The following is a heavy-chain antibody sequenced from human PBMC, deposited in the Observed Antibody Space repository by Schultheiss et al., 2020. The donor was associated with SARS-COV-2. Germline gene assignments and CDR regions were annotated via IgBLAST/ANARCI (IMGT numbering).Heavy chain of an antibody. J-gene: IGHJ4*02. CDR3: ATAPYTSGWFDY. CDR1: GFTFNTYS. V-gene: IGHV3-48*04. D-gene: IGHD6-19*01. Sequence: GESLKISCAASGFTFNTYSINWVRQAPGKGLEWISYISASSNTIYYADSVKGRFTISRDNAENSVSLQMSRLRVEDTAVYYCATAPYTSGWFDYWGRGTLVTVSS. CDR2: ISASSNTI.